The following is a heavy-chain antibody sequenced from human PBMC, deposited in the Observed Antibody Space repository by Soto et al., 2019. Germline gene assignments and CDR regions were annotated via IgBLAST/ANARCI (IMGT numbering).Heavy chain of an antibody. CDR1: GGSFSGYY. CDR3: ARHPSDFWFDP. CDR2: IYYSGST. D-gene: IGHD2-21*02. Sequence: SETLSLTCAVYGGSFSGYYWTWIRQPPGKGLEWIGSIYYSGSTYYNPSLKSRVTVSVDTSKNQFSLKLSSVTAADTAVYYCARHPSDFWFDPWGQGTLVTVSS. V-gene: IGHV4-34*01. J-gene: IGHJ5*02.